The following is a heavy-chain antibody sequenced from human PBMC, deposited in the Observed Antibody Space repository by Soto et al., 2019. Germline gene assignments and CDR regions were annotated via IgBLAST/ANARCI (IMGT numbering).Heavy chain of an antibody. D-gene: IGHD6-19*01. J-gene: IGHJ4*02. CDR1: GGTFSSYT. V-gene: IGHV1-69*02. CDR3: ARADSSGWYSVYFDY. CDR2: IIPILGIA. Sequence: QVQLVQSGAEVKKPGSSVKVSCKASGGTFSSYTISWVRQAPGQGLEWMGRIIPILGIANYAQKFQGRVTITADKSTSTAYMELSSLRSEDTAVYYCARADSSGWYSVYFDYWGQGTLVTVSS.